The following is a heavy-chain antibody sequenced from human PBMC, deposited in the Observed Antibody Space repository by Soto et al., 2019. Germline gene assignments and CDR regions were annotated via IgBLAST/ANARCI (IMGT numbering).Heavy chain of an antibody. CDR3: AKGYYDILTGYYTPFDY. J-gene: IGHJ4*02. CDR2: ISSSSSYI. D-gene: IGHD3-9*01. V-gene: IGHV3-21*01. Sequence: PGGSLRLSCAASGFTFSSYSMNWVRQAPGKGLEWVSSISSSSSYIYYADSVKGRFTISRDNAKNSLYLQMNSLRAEDTAVYYCAKGYYDILTGYYTPFDYWGQGTLVTVSS. CDR1: GFTFSSYS.